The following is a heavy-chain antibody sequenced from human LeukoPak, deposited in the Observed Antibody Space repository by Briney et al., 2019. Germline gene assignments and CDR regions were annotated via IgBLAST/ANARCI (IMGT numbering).Heavy chain of an antibody. D-gene: IGHD6-19*01. CDR2: VNTDGTVT. V-gene: IGHV3-74*01. CDR1: GVTFSKNW. CDR3: ATKQWLAPPPDS. J-gene: IGHJ4*02. Sequence: GESLRLSCAASGVTFSKNWMLWVCQGPAQGLKIVLRVNTDGTVTTYADAVKGRFTVSRDNADNTMFLQMNSVRDEDTAVYYCATKQWLAPPPDSWGQGTPVTVSS.